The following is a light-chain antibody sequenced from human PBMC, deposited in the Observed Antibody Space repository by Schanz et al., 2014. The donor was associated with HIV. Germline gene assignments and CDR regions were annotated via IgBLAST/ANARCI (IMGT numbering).Light chain of an antibody. CDR2: DVA. J-gene: IGLJ3*02. CDR1: SSDVGGYDF. Sequence: QSALTQPASVSGSPGQSITISCTGTSSDVGGYDFVSWFQQYPGKAPKLMIYDVAKRPSGISNRFSGSKSGNTASLTISGLQTEDEADYYCSSYTTNSPWVFGGGTKLTVL. V-gene: IGLV2-14*01. CDR3: SSYTTNSPWV.